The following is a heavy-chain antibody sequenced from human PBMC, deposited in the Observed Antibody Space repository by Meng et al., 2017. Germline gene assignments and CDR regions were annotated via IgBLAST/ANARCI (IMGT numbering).Heavy chain of an antibody. CDR2: ISYDGSNK. CDR3: ASIAQAGWYYYDSSGDPFDY. CDR1: GFTFSSYA. Sequence: GESLKISCAASGFTFSSYAMHWVRQAPGKGLEWVAVISYDGSNKYYADSVKGRFTISRDNSKNTLYLQMNSLRAEDTAVYYCASIAQAGWYYYDSSGDPFDYWGQGTLVTVSS. D-gene: IGHD3-22*01. V-gene: IGHV3-30*04. J-gene: IGHJ4*02.